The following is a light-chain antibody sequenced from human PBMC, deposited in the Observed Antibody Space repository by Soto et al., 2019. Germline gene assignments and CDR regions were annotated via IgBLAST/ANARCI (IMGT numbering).Light chain of an antibody. Sequence: EIVMTQSPASLSVSPGDRATLSCRASQSVSINLAWYQQRPGQAPRLLIYGASTRATGIPATFSGSGSGTEFTLTISSLQSGDSAAYYCQQYNNWPLTFGGGTKVEIK. CDR3: QQYNNWPLT. CDR1: QSVSIN. CDR2: GAS. J-gene: IGKJ4*01. V-gene: IGKV3-15*01.